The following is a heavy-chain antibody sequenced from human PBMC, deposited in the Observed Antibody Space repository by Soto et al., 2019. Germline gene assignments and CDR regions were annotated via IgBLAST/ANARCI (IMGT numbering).Heavy chain of an antibody. CDR1: GGSITSSSHF. Sequence: PSEALSVTCPVSGGSITSSSHFWGWVRQPPGKGLEWIGTIYFTGNTYYTPSLKSRLTMSIDTSKNEFSLRLNSVTAADTAVYYCAGQTFTIAAASYGRSNWFDPWGPGTLVTVSS. CDR3: AGQTFTIAAASYGRSNWFDP. J-gene: IGHJ5*02. CDR2: IYFTGNT. D-gene: IGHD6-25*01. V-gene: IGHV4-39*01.